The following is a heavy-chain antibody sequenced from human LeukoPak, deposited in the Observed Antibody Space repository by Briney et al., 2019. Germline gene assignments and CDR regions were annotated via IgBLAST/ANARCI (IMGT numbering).Heavy chain of an antibody. CDR3: AREEMATITY. V-gene: IGHV4-61*02. CDR1: GRSISSGSYY. D-gene: IGHD5-24*01. CDR2: IYTSGST. J-gene: IGHJ4*02. Sequence: SQTLSLICTVSGRSISSGSYYWSWIRQPAGKGLEWIGRIYTSGSTNYNPSLKSRVTISVDTSNNQFSLKLSSVTAADTAVYYCAREEMATITYWGQGTLVTVSS.